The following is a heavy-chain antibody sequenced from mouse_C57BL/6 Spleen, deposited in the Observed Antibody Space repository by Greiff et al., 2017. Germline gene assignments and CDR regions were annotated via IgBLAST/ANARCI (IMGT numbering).Heavy chain of an antibody. J-gene: IGHJ4*01. CDR2: IDPSDSYT. CDR3: ARSRDMDY. V-gene: IGHV1-69*01. Sequence: QVQLQQPGAELVMPGASVKLSCKASGYTFTSYWMHWVKQRPGQGLEWIGEIDPSDSYTNYNQKFKGKSTLTVDKSSSTAYMQLSSLTSEDSAVYYCARSRDMDYWGQGTSVTVSS. CDR1: GYTFTSYW.